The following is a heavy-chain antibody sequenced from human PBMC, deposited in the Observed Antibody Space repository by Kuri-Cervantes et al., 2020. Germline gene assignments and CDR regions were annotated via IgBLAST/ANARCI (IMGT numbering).Heavy chain of an antibody. CDR3: AKDRLYGMDV. CDR2: ISYDGSNK. J-gene: IGHJ6*02. CDR1: GFTFSSYG. V-gene: IGHV3-30*18. Sequence: LSLTCAASGFTFSSYGMHWVRQAPGKGLEWVAVISYDGSNKYYADSVKGRFTISRDNSKNTLYLQMNSLRAEDTAVYYCAKDRLYGMDVWGQGTTVTVSS.